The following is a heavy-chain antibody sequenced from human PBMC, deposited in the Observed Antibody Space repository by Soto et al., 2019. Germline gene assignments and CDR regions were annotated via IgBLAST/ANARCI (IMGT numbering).Heavy chain of an antibody. J-gene: IGHJ5*02. CDR3: ARVGYGVRVGQGFDP. V-gene: IGHV3-30-3*01. Sequence: QGQLMESGGGVVMPGKSLRLSCAASGLPYSGYAMHWVRQAPGTGLEWVTSISHTAPETSYADSVKGRFTISRDDSKKRVSLQMHSLGPAEAAVYHCARVGYGVRVGQGFDPWGQGTLVTVSS. CDR1: GLPYSGYA. D-gene: IGHD3-16*01. CDR2: ISHTAPET.